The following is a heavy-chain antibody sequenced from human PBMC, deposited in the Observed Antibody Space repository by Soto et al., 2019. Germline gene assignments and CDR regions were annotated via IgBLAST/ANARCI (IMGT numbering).Heavy chain of an antibody. V-gene: IGHV1-18*01. CDR1: GYTFTSYG. CDR2: ISAYNGNT. CDR3: ASMKYLAYCSSTSCPHQFDY. Sequence: GASVKVSCKASGYTFTSYGISWVRQAPGQGLEWMGWISAYNGNTNYAQKLQGRVTMTTDTSTSTAYMELRSLRSDDTAVYYCASMKYLAYCSSTSCPHQFDYWGQGTLVTVSS. J-gene: IGHJ4*02. D-gene: IGHD2-2*01.